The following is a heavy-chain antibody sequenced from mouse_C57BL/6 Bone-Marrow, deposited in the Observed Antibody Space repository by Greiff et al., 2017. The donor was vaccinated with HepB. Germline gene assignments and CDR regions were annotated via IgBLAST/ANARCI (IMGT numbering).Heavy chain of an antibody. CDR2: IYPGSGNT. D-gene: IGHD3-2*02. CDR1: GYSFTSYY. Sequence: QVQLQQSGPELVKPGASVKISCKASGYSFTSYYIHWVKQRPGQGLEWIGWIYPGSGNTKYNEKFKGKATLTADPSSSTAYLQLSSLTSEDSAVYYCARFNSSGYPAWFAYWGQGTLVTVSA. J-gene: IGHJ3*01. CDR3: ARFNSSGYPAWFAY. V-gene: IGHV1-66*01.